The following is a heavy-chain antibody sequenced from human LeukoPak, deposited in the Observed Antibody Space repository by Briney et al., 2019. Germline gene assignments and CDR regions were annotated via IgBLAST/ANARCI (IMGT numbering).Heavy chain of an antibody. Sequence: PGGPLRLSCAASGFTFSDYYMSWIRQAPGKGLEWVSHISDSGSSIYYADSVKGRFTISRDNAKNSLYLQMNSLRAEDTAVYYFAKTAASMDVWGKGIAVTVSS. V-gene: IGHV3-11*04. CDR2: ISDSGSSI. CDR1: GFTFSDYY. D-gene: IGHD2-15*01. J-gene: IGHJ6*03. CDR3: AKTAASMDV.